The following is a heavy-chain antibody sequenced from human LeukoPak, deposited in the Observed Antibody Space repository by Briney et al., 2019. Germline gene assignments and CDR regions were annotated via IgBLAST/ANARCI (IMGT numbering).Heavy chain of an antibody. CDR2: IKQDGSKK. CDR1: GFSISRNW. D-gene: IGHD3-22*01. J-gene: IGHJ4*02. Sequence: GGSLRLSCAVSGFSISRNWMSWVRQAPGKGLEWVANIKQDGSKKNYVDSVKGRFTISRDNAKNSLSLQMNSLRAEDTAVYYCATPLDYYDSSGYHQGGDWGQGTLVTVSS. V-gene: IGHV3-7*03. CDR3: ATPLDYYDSSGYHQGGD.